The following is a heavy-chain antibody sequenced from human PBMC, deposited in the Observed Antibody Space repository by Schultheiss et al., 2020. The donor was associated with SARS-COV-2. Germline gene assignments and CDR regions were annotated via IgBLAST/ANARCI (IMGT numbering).Heavy chain of an antibody. CDR1: GYTFTSYG. J-gene: IGHJ4*02. CDR2: ISAYNGNT. CDR3: ARGRSPSWGGAISLYRNCFDY. Sequence: ASVKVSCKASGYTFTSYGISWVRQAPGQGLEWMGWISAYNGNTNYAQKLQGRVTMTTDTSTSTAYMELRSLRSDDTAVYYCARGRSPSWGGAISLYRNCFDYWGQGTLVTVSS. V-gene: IGHV1-18*01. D-gene: IGHD4-11*01.